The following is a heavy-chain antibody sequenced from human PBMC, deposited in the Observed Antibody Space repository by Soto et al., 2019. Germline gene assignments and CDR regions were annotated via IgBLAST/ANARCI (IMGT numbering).Heavy chain of an antibody. CDR1: GFPFGAYS. CDR3: ARDGYSGRSDGFDI. V-gene: IGHV3-30*03. Sequence: QLQLVESGGGVVQPGGSLRLSCEASGFPFGAYSMHWVRQPPGKGLEWVAVVSYDGNSERYSDPVRGRFTVSRDNSKNSLSLQMNNLKSEDTALYYCARDGYSGRSDGFDIWCQGTMVTVSS. D-gene: IGHD1-26*01. J-gene: IGHJ3*02. CDR2: VSYDGNSE.